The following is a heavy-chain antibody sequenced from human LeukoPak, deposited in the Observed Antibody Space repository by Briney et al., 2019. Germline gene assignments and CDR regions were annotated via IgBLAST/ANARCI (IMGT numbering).Heavy chain of an antibody. CDR1: GFTFRSYT. J-gene: IGHJ4*02. D-gene: IGHD2-2*02. CDR2: ISDSGDST. V-gene: IGHV3-23*01. CDR3: ARPDCSSTSCYTLEY. Sequence: GGSLRLSCAASGFTFRSYTMRWVRQAPGKGLEWVSAISDSGDSTDYADSVKGRFTISRDNAKNTLYLQMNSLRAEDTAVYYCARPDCSSTSCYTLEYWGQGTLVTVSS.